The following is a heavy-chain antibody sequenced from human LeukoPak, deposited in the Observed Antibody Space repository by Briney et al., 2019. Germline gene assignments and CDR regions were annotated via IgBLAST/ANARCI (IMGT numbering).Heavy chain of an antibody. CDR2: IYTSGST. CDR3: AGGGDPIVVVPAALTDWFDP. D-gene: IGHD2-2*01. V-gene: IGHV4-4*07. Sequence: SETLSLTCTVSGGSISSYYWSWIRQPAGKGLEWIGRIYTSGSTNYNPSLKSRVTMSVDTSKNQFSLTLSSVTAADTAVYYCAGGGDPIVVVPAALTDWFDPWGQGTLVTVSS. J-gene: IGHJ5*02. CDR1: GGSISSYY.